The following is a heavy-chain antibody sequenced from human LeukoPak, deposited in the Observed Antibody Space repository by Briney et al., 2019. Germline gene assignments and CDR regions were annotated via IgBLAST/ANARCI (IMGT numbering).Heavy chain of an antibody. J-gene: IGHJ4*02. Sequence: ASVKVSCKASGYTFTSYDINWVRQATGQGLEWMGWMNPNSGNTGYAQKFQGRVTMTRNTSISTAYMELSSLRSEDTAVYYCARAPTRVVGGGHTGHTSSRGYDYWGQGTLVTVSS. D-gene: IGHD3-16*01. CDR1: GYTFTSYD. CDR3: ARAPTRVVGGGHTGHTSSRGYDY. V-gene: IGHV1-8*01. CDR2: MNPNSGNT.